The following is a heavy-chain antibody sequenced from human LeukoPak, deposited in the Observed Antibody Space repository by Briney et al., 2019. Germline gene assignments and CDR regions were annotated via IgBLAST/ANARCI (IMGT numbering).Heavy chain of an antibody. Sequence: GESLKISCKGSGYSFTIYWIGWVRQMPGKGLEWMGIIYPGDSDTRYSPSFQGQVTIPVDKSISTAYLQWSSLKASDTAMYYCARQACTGGTCYSDYWGQGTLVTVSS. CDR3: ARQACTGGTCYSDY. CDR1: GYSFTIYW. V-gene: IGHV5-51*01. D-gene: IGHD2-8*02. CDR2: IYPGDSDT. J-gene: IGHJ4*02.